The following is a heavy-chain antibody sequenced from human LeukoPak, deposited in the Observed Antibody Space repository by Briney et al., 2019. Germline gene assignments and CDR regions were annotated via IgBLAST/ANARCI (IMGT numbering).Heavy chain of an antibody. CDR1: GFTFSSYG. D-gene: IGHD5-24*01. Sequence: GGSLRLSCAASGFTFSSYGMSWVRQAPGKGLEWVSAISGSGGSTYYADSVKGRFTVSRDNSKNTLYLQMNSLSSEDTAVYYCAKDFKHLSGYNYLMDYWGQGTLVTVSS. J-gene: IGHJ4*02. V-gene: IGHV3-23*01. CDR3: AKDFKHLSGYNYLMDY. CDR2: ISGSGGST.